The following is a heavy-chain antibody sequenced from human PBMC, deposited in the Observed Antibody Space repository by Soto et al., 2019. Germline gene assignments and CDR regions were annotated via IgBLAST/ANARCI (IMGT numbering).Heavy chain of an antibody. D-gene: IGHD5-12*01. CDR1: GGTFSSYA. J-gene: IGHJ6*02. CDR2: IIPIFGTA. Sequence: ASVKVSCKASGGTFSSYAISWVRQAPGQGLEWMGGIIPIFGTANYAQKFQGRVTITADESTSTAYMELSSLRSEDTAVYYCARDQSGYHSRYYGMDVWGQGTTVTVSS. V-gene: IGHV1-69*13. CDR3: ARDQSGYHSRYYGMDV.